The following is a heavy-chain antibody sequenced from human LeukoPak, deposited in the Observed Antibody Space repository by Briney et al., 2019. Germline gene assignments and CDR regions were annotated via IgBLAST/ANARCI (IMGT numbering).Heavy chain of an antibody. CDR1: GFTFSSYS. V-gene: IGHV3-21*01. Sequence: GGSLRLSFAASGFTFSSYSMNWVRQAPGKGLEWVSSISSSSSYIYYADSVKGRFTISRDNAKNSLYLQMNSLRAEDTAVYYCARGVSDSSGYWTRDSRYGMDVWGQGTTVTVSS. D-gene: IGHD3-22*01. J-gene: IGHJ6*02. CDR3: ARGVSDSSGYWTRDSRYGMDV. CDR2: ISSSSSYI.